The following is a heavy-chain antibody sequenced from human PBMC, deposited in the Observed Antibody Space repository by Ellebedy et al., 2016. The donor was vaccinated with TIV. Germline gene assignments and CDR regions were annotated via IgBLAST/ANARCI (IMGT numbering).Heavy chain of an antibody. CDR3: ASDWRMDRGIIKSVSDF. D-gene: IGHD3-10*01. Sequence: GESLKISCAAPGFTFSSYAMSWVRQAPGKGLEWVANMNQDGSQKYYVDSVKSRFTISRDNAKNSLYLQMSSLRPEETAVYHCASDWRMDRGIIKSVSDFWGQGTLVTVSS. J-gene: IGHJ4*02. V-gene: IGHV3-7*01. CDR1: GFTFSSYA. CDR2: MNQDGSQK.